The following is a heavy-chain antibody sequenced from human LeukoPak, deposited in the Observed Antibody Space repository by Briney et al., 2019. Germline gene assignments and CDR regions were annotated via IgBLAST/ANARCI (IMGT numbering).Heavy chain of an antibody. Sequence: ASVKVSCKASGYTFTSYGISWVRQAPGQGLEWMGWISAYNGNTNYAQKLQGRVTMTTDTSTSTAYMELRSLRSDDTAVYYCASVPYYDFWSGHLTGDAFDIWGQGTMVTVSS. V-gene: IGHV1-18*01. CDR1: GYTFTSYG. CDR3: ASVPYYDFWSGHLTGDAFDI. D-gene: IGHD3-3*01. CDR2: ISAYNGNT. J-gene: IGHJ3*02.